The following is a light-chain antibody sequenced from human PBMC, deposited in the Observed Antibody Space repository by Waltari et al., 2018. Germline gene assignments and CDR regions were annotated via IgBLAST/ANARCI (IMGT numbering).Light chain of an antibody. Sequence: QSVLTQPPSLSGTPGQRVTISCSGSSTNIGTTYVFWYQQFPGRAPKLLIYLDDHRPSGVPDRFSASKSGSSASLTISGLRPEDEADYHCAGWDDSLTGVVFGGGTKLTV. CDR2: LDD. J-gene: IGLJ2*01. CDR1: STNIGTTY. V-gene: IGLV1-47*01. CDR3: AGWDDSLTGVV.